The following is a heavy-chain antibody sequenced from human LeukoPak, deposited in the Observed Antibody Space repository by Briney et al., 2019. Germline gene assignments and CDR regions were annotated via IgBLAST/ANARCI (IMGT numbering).Heavy chain of an antibody. CDR1: GFTFSTYW. V-gene: IGHV3-7*03. Sequence: GGSLRLSCAASGFTFSTYWMSWVRQAPGKGLEWVANIKQDGSEKYYVDSVKGRFTISRDNSKDTLFLHMNSLRDEDTAVYYCVKDRPPNVFYFDSQPFGRWGQGTLVTVSA. J-gene: IGHJ4*02. CDR2: IKQDGSEK. CDR3: VKDRPPNVFYFDSQPFGR. D-gene: IGHD3-9*01.